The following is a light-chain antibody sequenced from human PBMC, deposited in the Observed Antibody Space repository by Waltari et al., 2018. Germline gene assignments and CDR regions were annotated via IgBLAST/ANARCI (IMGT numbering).Light chain of an antibody. CDR1: PGSVSTSFP. V-gene: IGLV8-61*01. CDR3: VLYLPSGIWV. Sequence: QTVVTQEPSFSVSPGGTVTLTCALSPGSVSTSFPPGWYQHTPGQAPRTLIYSTNTRSSVVPDRFSGSILGSKAALTITGAQADDESDYYCVLYLPSGIWVFGGGTKLTVL. CDR2: STN. J-gene: IGLJ3*02.